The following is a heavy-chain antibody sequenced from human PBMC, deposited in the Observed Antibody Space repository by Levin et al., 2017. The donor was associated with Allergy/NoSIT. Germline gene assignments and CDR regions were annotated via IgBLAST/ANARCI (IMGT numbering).Heavy chain of an antibody. V-gene: IGHV6-1*01. CDR3: AIVSFGSRWYRGCYFDY. Sequence: LRLSCAVSGDSVSSNTAAWNWIRQSPSRGLEWLGRTYYRSKWDSEYSVSVKSRLSIKPDTSKNQFSLQLHSVTPEDTAVYSCAIVSFGSRWYRGCYFDYWGQGTLVTVS. J-gene: IGHJ4*02. CDR2: TYYRSKWDS. D-gene: IGHD6-13*01. CDR1: GDSVSSNTAA.